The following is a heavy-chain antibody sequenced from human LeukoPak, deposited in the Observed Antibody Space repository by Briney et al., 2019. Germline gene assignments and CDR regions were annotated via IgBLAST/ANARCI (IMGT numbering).Heavy chain of an antibody. J-gene: IGHJ4*02. CDR2: INQGGSDK. CDR1: GFTFSGHW. Sequence: GGSMRLSCAASGFTFSGHWMSWVRQAPGKGLEWVANINQGGSDKYYVDSVKGRFTISRDNANNLLYLQMNSLRGEDTAVYYCTRDRSRAEDDWGQGTLVTVSS. V-gene: IGHV3-7*01. D-gene: IGHD1-14*01. CDR3: TRDRSRAEDD.